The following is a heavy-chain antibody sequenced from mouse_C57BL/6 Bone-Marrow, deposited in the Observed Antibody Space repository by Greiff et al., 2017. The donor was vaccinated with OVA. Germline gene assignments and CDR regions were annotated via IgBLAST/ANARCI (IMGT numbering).Heavy chain of an antibody. D-gene: IGHD1-1*02. J-gene: IGHJ4*01. CDR1: GYTFTSYW. Sequence: QVQLQQPGAGLVRPGTSVKLSCKASGYTFTSYWMHWVKQRPGQGLEWIGVIDPSDSYTNYNQKFKGKATLTVDTSSSTAYMQLSSLTSEDSAVYYCARSGWGAMDYWGQGTSVTVSS. V-gene: IGHV1-59*01. CDR2: IDPSDSYT. CDR3: ARSGWGAMDY.